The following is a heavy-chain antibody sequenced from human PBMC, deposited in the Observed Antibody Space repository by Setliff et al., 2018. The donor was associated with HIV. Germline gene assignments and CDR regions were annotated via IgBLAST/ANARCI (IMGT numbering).Heavy chain of an antibody. CDR2: INPSGGEP. CDR3: VRRPDINSWPFDF. D-gene: IGHD6-13*01. J-gene: IGHJ4*02. Sequence: ASVKVSCKASGHSFTTYFLHWVRQAPGQGLEWMGMINPSGGEPSYAQRFQGRVTMTRDTSTSTVFMDMSSLSFEDTAVYYCVRRPDINSWPFDFWGPGTLVTVSS. CDR1: GHSFTTYF. V-gene: IGHV1-46*01.